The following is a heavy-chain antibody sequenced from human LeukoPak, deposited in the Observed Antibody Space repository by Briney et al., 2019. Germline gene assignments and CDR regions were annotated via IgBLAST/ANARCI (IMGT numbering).Heavy chain of an antibody. Sequence: ASVKVSCKASGYTFTGYYMHWVRQAPGEGLERMGWIKTNSGGTNYAQKFQGRVTMTRDTSISTAYMELSRLRSDDTAVYYCARGNTYYYDSSGYPDRYWGQGTLVTVSS. J-gene: IGHJ4*02. CDR3: ARGNTYYYDSSGYPDRY. CDR2: IKTNSGGT. CDR1: GYTFTGYY. V-gene: IGHV1-2*02. D-gene: IGHD3-22*01.